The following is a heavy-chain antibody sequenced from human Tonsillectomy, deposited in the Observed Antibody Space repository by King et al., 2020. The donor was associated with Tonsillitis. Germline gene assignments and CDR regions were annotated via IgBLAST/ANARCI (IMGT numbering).Heavy chain of an antibody. V-gene: IGHV3-7*01. D-gene: IGHD2-15*01. CDR3: ARDSSPALSGSWYDAFDI. Sequence: VQLVESGGGLVQPGGSLRLSCAASGFTFSTYWLTWVRQAPGKGLEWVANINRDGSETYYVDSVKGRFTVSRDNAKNSLYLQMNSLRAEDTAFYYCARDSSPALSGSWYDAFDIWGQGTMVTVSS. J-gene: IGHJ3*02. CDR1: GFTFSTYW. CDR2: INRDGSET.